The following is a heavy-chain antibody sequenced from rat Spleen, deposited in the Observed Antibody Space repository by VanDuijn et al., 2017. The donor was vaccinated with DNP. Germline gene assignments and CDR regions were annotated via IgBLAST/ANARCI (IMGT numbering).Heavy chain of an antibody. Sequence: QVQLKESGPGLVQPSQTLSLTCTVSGFSLTSYNVHWIRQPPGKGLEWMGRMQTGGNTDYSSALKSRLSINRDTSKSQVFLQMNSLQTEDTAMYFCARNYDHYGYFDYWGQGVMVTVSS. D-gene: IGHD1-3*01. J-gene: IGHJ2*01. CDR1: GFSLTSYN. V-gene: IGHV2-1*01. CDR2: MQTGGNT. CDR3: ARNYDHYGYFDY.